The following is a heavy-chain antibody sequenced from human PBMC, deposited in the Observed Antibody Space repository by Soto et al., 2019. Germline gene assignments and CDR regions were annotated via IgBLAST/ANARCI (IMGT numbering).Heavy chain of an antibody. CDR1: GFAFSTYS. D-gene: IGHD7-27*01. J-gene: IGHJ4*02. CDR3: ARDSLTGYDY. V-gene: IGHV3-21*01. CDR2: ISSSSSSI. Sequence: EVQLVDSGGGLVKPGGSLRLSCAGSGFAFSTYSMNWVRQAPGKGLEWVSSISSSSSSIYYADSVKGRFTISRDNAKNSLYLQTNSLRAEDTAVYYCARDSLTGYDYWGQGTLVTVSS.